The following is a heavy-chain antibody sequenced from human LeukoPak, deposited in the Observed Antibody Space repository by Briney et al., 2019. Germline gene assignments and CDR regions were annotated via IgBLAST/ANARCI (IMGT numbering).Heavy chain of an antibody. J-gene: IGHJ4*02. Sequence: PGGSLRLSCAASGFTISSYAMRWVRQAPGKGLEWVSAISGSGGSTYYADSVKGRFTISRDNSKNTLYLQMNSLRAEDTAVYYCAKCIQYSGWHYFPLDYWGQGTLVTVSS. CDR3: AKCIQYSGWHYFPLDY. CDR1: GFTISSYA. V-gene: IGHV3-23*01. CDR2: ISGSGGST. D-gene: IGHD6-25*01.